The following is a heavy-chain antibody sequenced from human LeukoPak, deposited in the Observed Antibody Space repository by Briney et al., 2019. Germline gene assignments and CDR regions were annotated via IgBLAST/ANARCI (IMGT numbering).Heavy chain of an antibody. V-gene: IGHV4-59*08. CDR2: IYYSGST. J-gene: IGHJ3*02. D-gene: IGHD6-19*01. CDR3: ARHSPYSSGWPGGDAFDI. CDR1: GGSISSYY. Sequence: SETLSLTCTVSGGSISSYYWSWIRQPPGEGLEWIGYIYYSGSTNYNPSLKSRVTISVDTSKNQFSLKLSSVTAADTAVYYCARHSPYSSGWPGGDAFDIWGQGTMVTVSS.